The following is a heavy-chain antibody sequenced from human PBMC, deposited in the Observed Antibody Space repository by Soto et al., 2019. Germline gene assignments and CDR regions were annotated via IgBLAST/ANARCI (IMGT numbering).Heavy chain of an antibody. J-gene: IGHJ6*02. CDR2: IKEDGSET. Sequence: WGSLRLSCAVSGFPFNNYWMNWFRQTPARGLLWVAIIKEDGSETYFVASVRGRFTISVDNAANSVFLHLNSLRPEDTAFYHCARGAVGWQHYYAMDVWGQGTPVTVSS. CDR1: GFPFNNYW. CDR3: ARGAVGWQHYYAMDV. D-gene: IGHD2-15*01. V-gene: IGHV3-7*03.